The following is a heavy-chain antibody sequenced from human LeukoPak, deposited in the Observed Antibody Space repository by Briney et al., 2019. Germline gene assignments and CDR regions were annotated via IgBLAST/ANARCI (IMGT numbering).Heavy chain of an antibody. CDR1: GFTVSSNY. CDR2: IYSGGST. CDR3: ARESSVGYGAFDT. Sequence: GGSLRLSCAASGFTVSSNYMSWVRQAPGKGLEWVSVIYSGGSTYYADSVKGRFTISRDNSKNTLYLQMNSLRAEDTAVYYCARESSVGYGAFDTWGQGTMVTVSS. D-gene: IGHD1-1*01. J-gene: IGHJ3*02. V-gene: IGHV3-66*01.